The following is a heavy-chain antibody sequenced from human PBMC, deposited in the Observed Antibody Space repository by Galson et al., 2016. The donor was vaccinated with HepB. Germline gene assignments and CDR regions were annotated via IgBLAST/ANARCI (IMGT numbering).Heavy chain of an antibody. V-gene: IGHV1-2*02. CDR1: GYTFTGYY. CDR2: MNPNNGGT. D-gene: IGHD6-19*01. Sequence: SVKVSCKVSGYTFTGYYMHWVRQAPGQGLEWMGWMNPNNGGTNYAQKFQGRVTMTRDTSISTAYMELSRLRSDDTAVYYCARERDIAEAGAGWFDPWGQGTLVTVSS. J-gene: IGHJ5*02. CDR3: ARERDIAEAGAGWFDP.